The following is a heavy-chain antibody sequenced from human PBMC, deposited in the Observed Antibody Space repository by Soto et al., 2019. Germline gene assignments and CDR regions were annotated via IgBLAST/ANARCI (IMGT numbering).Heavy chain of an antibody. J-gene: IGHJ5*02. V-gene: IGHV4-4*07. CDR3: ARDRYYDSSGYYPNWFDP. CDR2: IYTSGST. CDR1: GGSISSYY. D-gene: IGHD3-22*01. Sequence: SETLSLTCTVSGGSISSYYWSWIRQPAGKGLEWIGRIYTSGSTNYNPSLKSRVTMSVDTSKNQFSLKLSSVTAADTAVYYCARDRYYDSSGYYPNWFDPWGQGTLVTVSS.